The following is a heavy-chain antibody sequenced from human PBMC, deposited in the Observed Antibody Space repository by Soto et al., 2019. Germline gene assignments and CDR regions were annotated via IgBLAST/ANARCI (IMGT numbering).Heavy chain of an antibody. V-gene: IGHV3-7*01. Sequence: GVSLRLSCAASGFTFSTYWMSWVRQAPGKGLEWVGNIKQDGSGENYVDSVKGRFTISRDNANHSLYLQMSSLRAEDTAVYYCARDRGPPRYLYYGMDVWGQGTTVTVSS. CDR2: IKQDGSGE. D-gene: IGHD3-10*01. J-gene: IGHJ6*02. CDR3: ARDRGPPRYLYYGMDV. CDR1: GFTFSTYW.